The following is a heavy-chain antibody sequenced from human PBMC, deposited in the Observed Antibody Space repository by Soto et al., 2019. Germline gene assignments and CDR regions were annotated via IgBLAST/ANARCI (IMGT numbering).Heavy chain of an antibody. V-gene: IGHV5-51*01. CDR2: IYPGDSDT. Sequence: GESLKISCKGSGYSFTSYWIGWVRQMPGKGLEWMGIIYPGDSDTRYSPSFQGQVTISADKSISTAYLQWSSLKASDTAMYYCARHKPTPPFDCSSTSCYVDYYYYYMDVWGKGTTVTVSS. J-gene: IGHJ6*03. D-gene: IGHD2-2*01. CDR1: GYSFTSYW. CDR3: ARHKPTPPFDCSSTSCYVDYYYYYMDV.